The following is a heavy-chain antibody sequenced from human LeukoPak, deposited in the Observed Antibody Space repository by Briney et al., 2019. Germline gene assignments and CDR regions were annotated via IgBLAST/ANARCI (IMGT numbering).Heavy chain of an antibody. CDR1: GFTFSSYS. CDR3: ARDKGYGSGSYSDY. CDR2: ISSSGSYI. D-gene: IGHD3-10*01. J-gene: IGHJ4*02. V-gene: IGHV3-21*01. Sequence: GGSLRLSCAASGFTFSSYSMNWVRQAPGKGLEWVSSISSSGSYIYYADSVKGRFTISRDNAKNSLYLQMNSLRAEDTAVYYCARDKGYGSGSYSDYWGQGTLVTVSS.